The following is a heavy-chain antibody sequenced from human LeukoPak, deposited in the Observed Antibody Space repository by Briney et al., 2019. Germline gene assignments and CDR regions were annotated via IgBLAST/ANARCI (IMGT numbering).Heavy chain of an antibody. CDR3: AKERAMTILSSLDI. D-gene: IGHD4/OR15-4a*01. CDR1: GFTFSSYG. J-gene: IGHJ3*02. V-gene: IGHV3-23*01. Sequence: LPGGSLRLSCAASGFTFSSYGMSWVRQAPGKGLEWVSDISDSGGNTYYAESVKGRFTMSRDNSKNTLYLQMNSLRAEDTAVYYCAKERAMTILSSLDIWGQGTMVTVSS. CDR2: ISDSGGNT.